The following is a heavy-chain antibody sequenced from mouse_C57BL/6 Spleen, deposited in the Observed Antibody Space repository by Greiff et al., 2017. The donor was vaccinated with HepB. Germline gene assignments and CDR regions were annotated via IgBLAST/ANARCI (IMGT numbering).Heavy chain of an antibody. J-gene: IGHJ4*01. Sequence: QVQLQKPGAELVKPGASVKMSCKASGYTFTSYWITWVKQRPGQGLEWIGDIYPGSGSTNYNEKFKSKATLTVDTSSSTAYMQLSSLTSEDSAVYYCATYGSSPSYAMDYWGQGTSVTVSS. D-gene: IGHD1-1*01. CDR3: ATYGSSPSYAMDY. V-gene: IGHV1-55*01. CDR2: IYPGSGST. CDR1: GYTFTSYW.